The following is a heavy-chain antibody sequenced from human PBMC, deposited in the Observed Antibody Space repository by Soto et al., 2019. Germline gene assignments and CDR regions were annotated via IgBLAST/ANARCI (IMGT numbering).Heavy chain of an antibody. J-gene: IGHJ6*02. Sequence: ASVKVSCKASGYSLRSNYIHWVRQAPGQGLEWLGWIIPNSSGTVYAQKFQGRVTMTRDKSMTTAYMELSSLTSEDTAVYYCARNIIVYGPDNYAMDVWRQGTPVTVSS. CDR1: GYSLRSNY. CDR2: IIPNSSGT. CDR3: ARNIIVYGPDNYAMDV. V-gene: IGHV1-2*02. D-gene: IGHD2-2*01.